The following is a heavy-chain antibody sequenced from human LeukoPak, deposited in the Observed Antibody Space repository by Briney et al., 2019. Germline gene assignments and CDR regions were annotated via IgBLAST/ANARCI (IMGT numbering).Heavy chain of an antibody. CDR2: IRSKAYGGTT. CDR3: TRAAWGASTAFDH. D-gene: IGHD1-26*01. V-gene: IGHV3-49*03. J-gene: IGHJ4*02. Sequence: PGGSLRLSCTASGFTFGDYAMSWFRQAPGKGLEWVGFIRSKAYGGTTEYAASVKGRFTISRDDSKSIAYLQMNSLKTEDTAVYYCTRAAWGASTAFDHWGQGTLVTVSS. CDR1: GFTFGDYA.